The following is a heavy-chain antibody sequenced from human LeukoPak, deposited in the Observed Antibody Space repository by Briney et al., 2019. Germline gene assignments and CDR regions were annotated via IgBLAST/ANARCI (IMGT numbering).Heavy chain of an antibody. CDR3: ARGRGGTPLDY. Sequence: SETLSLTCAVQGGSFSGYYWSWIRQPPGKGLEWIGEINHSGSTNYNPSLKSRVTISVDTSKNQFSLKLSSVTAADTAVYYCARGRGGTPLDYWGQGTLVTVSS. CDR1: GGSFSGYY. CDR2: INHSGST. V-gene: IGHV4-34*01. D-gene: IGHD1/OR15-1a*01. J-gene: IGHJ4*02.